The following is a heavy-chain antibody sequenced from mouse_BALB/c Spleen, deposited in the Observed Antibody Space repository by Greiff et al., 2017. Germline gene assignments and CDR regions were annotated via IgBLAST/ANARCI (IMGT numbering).Heavy chain of an antibody. CDR3: ARWDGYYHYWYFDV. CDR1: GDSITSGY. Sequence: EVKLMESGPSLVKPSQTLSLTCSVTGDSITSGYWNWIRKFPGNKLEYMGYISYSGSTYYNPSLKSRISITRDTSKNQYYLQLNSVTTEDTATYYCARWDGYYHYWYFDVWGAGTTVTVSS. J-gene: IGHJ1*01. D-gene: IGHD2-3*01. CDR2: ISYSGST. V-gene: IGHV3-8*02.